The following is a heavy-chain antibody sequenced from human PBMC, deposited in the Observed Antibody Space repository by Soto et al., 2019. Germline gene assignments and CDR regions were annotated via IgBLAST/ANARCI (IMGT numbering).Heavy chain of an antibody. CDR2: IYPGDSDT. J-gene: IGHJ4*02. Sequence: SLKISCKGSGCIFTDYWIAWLRQMPGKAPEWMGIIYPGDSDTIYSPSFKGQVTFSADKSINTAYLQWRSLKASDTAMYYCTRPISPLAARPSWRQGTPVIVCS. CDR3: TRPISPLAARPS. V-gene: IGHV5-51*01. CDR1: GCIFTDYW. D-gene: IGHD2-15*01.